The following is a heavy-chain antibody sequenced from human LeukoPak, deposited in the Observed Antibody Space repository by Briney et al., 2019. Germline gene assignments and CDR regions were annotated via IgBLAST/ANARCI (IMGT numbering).Heavy chain of an antibody. J-gene: IGHJ2*01. CDR1: GGSFSGFY. CDR2: INHSRST. V-gene: IGHV4-34*01. Sequence: SETLSLTCAVYGGSFSGFYWTRIRQPPGKGLEWIGQINHSRSTHYNPSLKSRVTISVDTSKNQFSLKLSSVTAADTAVYYCARVPKYFDLWGRGTLVTVSS. CDR3: ARVPKYFDL.